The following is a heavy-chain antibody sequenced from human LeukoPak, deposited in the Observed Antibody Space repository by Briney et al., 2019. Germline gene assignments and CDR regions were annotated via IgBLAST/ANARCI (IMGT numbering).Heavy chain of an antibody. CDR1: RFTFSSYG. CDR2: IRYDGSNK. V-gene: IGHV3-30*02. Sequence: PGGSLRLSCAASRFTFSSYGMHWVRQAPGKGLEWVAFIRYDGSNKYYADSVKGRFTISRDNSKNTLYLQMNSLRAEDTAVYYCAKDSGQNWGTTVHDLADFDYWGQGTLVTVSS. CDR3: AKDSGQNWGTTVHDLADFDY. J-gene: IGHJ4*02. D-gene: IGHD7-27*01.